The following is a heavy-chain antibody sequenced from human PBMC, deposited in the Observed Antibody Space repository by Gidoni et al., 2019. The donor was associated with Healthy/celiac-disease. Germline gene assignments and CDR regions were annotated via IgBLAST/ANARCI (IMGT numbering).Heavy chain of an antibody. V-gene: IGHV4-59*08. Sequence: QVQLQESGPGLVKPSETLSLTCTVSGGSISSYYWSWIRQPPGKGLAWIGYIYYSGSTNYNPSLKSRVTIPVDTSKNQFSLKLSSVTAADTAVYYCARRPSYSNYLAWFDHWGQGTLVTVSS. CDR1: GGSISSYY. J-gene: IGHJ5*02. CDR3: ARRPSYSNYLAWFDH. D-gene: IGHD4-4*01. CDR2: IYYSGST.